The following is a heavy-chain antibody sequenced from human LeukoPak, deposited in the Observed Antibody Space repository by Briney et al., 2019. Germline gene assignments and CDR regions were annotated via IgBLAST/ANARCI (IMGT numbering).Heavy chain of an antibody. J-gene: IGHJ4*02. D-gene: IGHD3-22*01. CDR3: AREIITHQGFHFDS. CDR1: DTSFSDYY. CDR2: INHGGST. V-gene: IGHV4-34*01. Sequence: SESLSLTCGVDDTSFSDYYLGWIRQPPGKGLEWLGEINHGGSTNYNPSLKSRVNILLDTSKKHFSLKLSSVTAADTAVYYCAREIITHQGFHFDSWGQGTLVTVSS.